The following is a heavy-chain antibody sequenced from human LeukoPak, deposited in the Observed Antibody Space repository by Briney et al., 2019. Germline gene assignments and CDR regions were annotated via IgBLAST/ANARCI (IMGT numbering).Heavy chain of an antibody. V-gene: IGHV1-2*02. J-gene: IGHJ5*02. CDR2: IIPNSGGT. CDR1: GYTFTGYY. CDR3: AREGAAAEDVNWFDP. D-gene: IGHD6-25*01. Sequence: GASVKVSCKASGYTFTGYYMHWVRPAPGQGLEWMGWIIPNSGGTHYAQKFQGRVTMTRDTSISTAYMELSRLRSDDTAVYYCAREGAAAEDVNWFDPWGQGTLVTVSS.